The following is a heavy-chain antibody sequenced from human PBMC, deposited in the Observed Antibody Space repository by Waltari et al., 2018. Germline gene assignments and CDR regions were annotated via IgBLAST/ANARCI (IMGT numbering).Heavy chain of an antibody. Sequence: WAWSRQDPGMGLESMAYRRNTGGTKCPPSLASRVPVSPVTSKKQFSLRLTSVTAADAAVYYCARLPTKYYDSIGWGFLDKWGPGILVTVTS. J-gene: IGHJ4*02. V-gene: IGHV4-4*09. CDR3: ARLPTKYYDSIGWGFLDK. D-gene: IGHD3-22*01. CDR2: RRNTGGT.